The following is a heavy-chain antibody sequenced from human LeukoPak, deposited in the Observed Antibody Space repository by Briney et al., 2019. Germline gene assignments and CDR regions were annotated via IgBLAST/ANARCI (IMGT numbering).Heavy chain of an antibody. CDR3: ARDAYCTNGVCRNSGRDY. V-gene: IGHV1-18*01. J-gene: IGHJ4*02. Sequence: GASVKVSCKASGYTFTSYGIRWVRQAPGQGLEWMGWISAYNGNTNYAQKLQGRVTMTTDTSTSTAYMELRSLRSDDTAVYYCARDAYCTNGVCRNSGRDYWGQGTLVTVSS. D-gene: IGHD2-8*01. CDR2: ISAYNGNT. CDR1: GYTFTSYG.